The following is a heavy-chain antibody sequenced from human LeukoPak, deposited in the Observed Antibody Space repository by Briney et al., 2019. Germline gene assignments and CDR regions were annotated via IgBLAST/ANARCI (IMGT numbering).Heavy chain of an antibody. D-gene: IGHD1-26*01. V-gene: IGHV3-30*03. Sequence: GGSLRLSCAASGFTFSSYGMHWVRQAPGEGLEWVAVISYDGSNKYYADSVKGRFTISRDNSKNSLYLQMNSLRAEDTAVYYCARLRLSGSYYGDAFDIWGQGTMVTVSS. CDR2: ISYDGSNK. J-gene: IGHJ3*02. CDR3: ARLRLSGSYYGDAFDI. CDR1: GFTFSSYG.